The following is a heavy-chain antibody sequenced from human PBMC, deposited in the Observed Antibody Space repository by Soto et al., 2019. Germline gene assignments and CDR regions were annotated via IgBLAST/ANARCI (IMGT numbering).Heavy chain of an antibody. CDR3: ARATDYYDSSGFLQGMDV. J-gene: IGHJ6*02. V-gene: IGHV4-59*01. CDR1: GGSISSYY. Sequence: SETLSLTCTVSGGSISSYYWSWIRQPPGKGLEWIGYIYYSGSTNYNPSLKSRVTISVDTSKNQFSLKLSSVTAADTAVYYCARATDYYDSSGFLQGMDVWGQGTTVTV. CDR2: IYYSGST. D-gene: IGHD3-22*01.